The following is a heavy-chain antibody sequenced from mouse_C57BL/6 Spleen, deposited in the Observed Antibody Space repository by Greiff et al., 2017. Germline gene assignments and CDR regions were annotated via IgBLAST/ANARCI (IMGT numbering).Heavy chain of an antibody. V-gene: IGHV2-4*01. J-gene: IGHJ4*01. CDR2: IWSGGST. CDR1: GFSLTSYG. Sequence: VQLQQSGPGLVQPSQSLSITCTVSGFSLTSYGVHWVRQPPGKGLEWLGVIWSGGSTDYNAAFISRLSISKDNSKSQVFFKMNSLQADDTAIYYCAKSRGSSSYYAMDYWGQGTSVTVSS. D-gene: IGHD1-1*01. CDR3: AKSRGSSSYYAMDY.